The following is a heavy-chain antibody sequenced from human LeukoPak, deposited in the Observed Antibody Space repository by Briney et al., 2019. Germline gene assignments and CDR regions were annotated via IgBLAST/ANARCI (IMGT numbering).Heavy chain of an antibody. CDR2: ISHDGGNK. D-gene: IGHD5-24*01. J-gene: IGHJ6*02. CDR1: GFTFSVYG. Sequence: SGGSLRLSCAASGFTFSVYGMHWVRQGPGKGLEWVALISHDGGNKNYTDFVKGRFTISRDNSKDTLYLQMNSLRADDTDVYYCAKDRVGDGYNFYYYYGMDVWGQGTTVTVSS. CDR3: AKDRVGDGYNFYYYYGMDV. V-gene: IGHV3-30*18.